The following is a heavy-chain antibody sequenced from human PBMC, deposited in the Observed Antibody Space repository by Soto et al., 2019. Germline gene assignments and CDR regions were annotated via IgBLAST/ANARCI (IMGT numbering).Heavy chain of an antibody. D-gene: IGHD1-26*01. V-gene: IGHV4-4*02. Sequence: QVQLQESGPGLVKPSGTLSLTCAVSGGSISSSNWWSWVRQPPGKGLEWIGEIYHSGSTNYNPSLKSRVTIAVDKSRNQFSLKLSSVTAADTAVYYCARDIRIVGSTHWFDPWGQGTLVTVSS. J-gene: IGHJ5*02. CDR3: ARDIRIVGSTHWFDP. CDR2: IYHSGST. CDR1: GGSISSSNW.